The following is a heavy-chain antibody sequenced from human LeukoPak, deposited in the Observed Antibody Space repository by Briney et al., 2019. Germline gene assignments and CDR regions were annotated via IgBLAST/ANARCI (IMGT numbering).Heavy chain of an antibody. CDR1: GYSISSGYY. V-gene: IGHV4-38-2*02. J-gene: IGHJ4*02. D-gene: IGHD3-3*01. CDR2: IYHSGNT. Sequence: SETLSLTCTVSGYSISSGYYWDWIRQPPGKGLEWIGSIYHSGNTYYNPSLKSRVTMSVDTSKNQFSLKLSSVTAADTAVYYCARDKNDFWTGGYYFDYWGQGTLVTVSS. CDR3: ARDKNDFWTGGYYFDY.